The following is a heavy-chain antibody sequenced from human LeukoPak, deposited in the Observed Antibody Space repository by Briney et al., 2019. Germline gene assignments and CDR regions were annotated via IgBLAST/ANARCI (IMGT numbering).Heavy chain of an antibody. Sequence: ASVTVSCKASGYTFTSYGISWVRQAPGQGLEWMGWISAYNGNTNYAQKLQGRVTMTTDTSTSTAYMELRSLRSDDTAVYYCARDSKGAGTYDYWGQGTLVTVSS. V-gene: IGHV1-18*01. D-gene: IGHD6-19*01. CDR3: ARDSKGAGTYDY. J-gene: IGHJ4*02. CDR1: GYTFTSYG. CDR2: ISAYNGNT.